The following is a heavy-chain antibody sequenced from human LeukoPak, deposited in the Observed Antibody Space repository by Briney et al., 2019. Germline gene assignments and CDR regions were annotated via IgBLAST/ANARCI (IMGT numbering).Heavy chain of an antibody. CDR2: IRYDGNNK. J-gene: IGHJ3*02. CDR3: AKAIGYFLNDAFDI. D-gene: IGHD2/OR15-2a*01. CDR1: GFTFSSYD. V-gene: IGHV3-30*02. Sequence: PGGSLRLSCAASGFTFSSYDMTWVRQAPGKGLDWVAFIRYDGNNKLYADSVKGRFTISRDNSKNTLYLHINSLRAEDMALYYCAKAIGYFLNDAFDIWGQGTMVTVSS.